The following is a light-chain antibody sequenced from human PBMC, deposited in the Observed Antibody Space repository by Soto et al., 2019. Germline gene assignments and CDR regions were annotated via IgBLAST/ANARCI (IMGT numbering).Light chain of an antibody. V-gene: IGKV3-20*01. CDR3: QQYGGSPIT. J-gene: IGKJ5*01. Sequence: EVVLTQSPGTLSLSPGDRATLSCGASQSVTSKLAWYQQKPGQAPRLLISGASNRATGIPDRFCGSGSGTDFTLTISRLEPDDFALYFCQQYGGSPITFGLGTRLEI. CDR1: QSVTSK. CDR2: GAS.